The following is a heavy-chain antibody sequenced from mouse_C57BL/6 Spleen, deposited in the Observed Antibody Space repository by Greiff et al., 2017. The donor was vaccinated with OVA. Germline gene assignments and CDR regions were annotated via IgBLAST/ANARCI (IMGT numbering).Heavy chain of an antibody. CDR3: ASYGSLDFDV. D-gene: IGHD6-2*01. Sequence: QVQLQQSGAELVRPGASVKLSCKASGYTFTDYYINWVKQRPGQGLEWIARIYPGSGNTYYNEKFKGKATLTAEKSSSTAYMQLSSLTSEDSAVYFCASYGSLDFDVWGTGTTVTVSS. J-gene: IGHJ1*03. CDR1: GYTFTDYY. V-gene: IGHV1-76*01. CDR2: IYPGSGNT.